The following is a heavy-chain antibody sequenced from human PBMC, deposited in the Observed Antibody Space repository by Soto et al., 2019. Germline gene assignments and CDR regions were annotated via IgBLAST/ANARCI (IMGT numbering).Heavy chain of an antibody. D-gene: IGHD2-15*01. Sequence: HPRGALRVYCAASGFTFSSYGMHWVRQAPGKGLEWVAVISYDGGKKYYADAVKGRFTISRDNSKSTLYLQMNSLRAEDAAVYYCAKVVGYCSGGSCSEQYYYYYGMDVWGQGTTVTVSS. CDR3: AKVVGYCSGGSCSEQYYYYYGMDV. CDR2: ISYDGGKK. J-gene: IGHJ6*02. V-gene: IGHV3-30*18. CDR1: GFTFSSYG.